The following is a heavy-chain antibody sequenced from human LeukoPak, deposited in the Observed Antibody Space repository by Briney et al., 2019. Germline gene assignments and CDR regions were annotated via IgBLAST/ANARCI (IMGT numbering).Heavy chain of an antibody. J-gene: IGHJ4*02. CDR2: IYYSGST. D-gene: IGHD3-9*01. Sequence: SETLSLTCTVSGGSISSYYWSWIRQPPGKGLEWIGYIYYSGSTNYNPSLKSRVTISVDTSKNQFSLKLSSVTAADTAVYYCARVDILTGYLLDYWGQGTLVTVSS. V-gene: IGHV4-59*01. CDR1: GGSISSYY. CDR3: ARVDILTGYLLDY.